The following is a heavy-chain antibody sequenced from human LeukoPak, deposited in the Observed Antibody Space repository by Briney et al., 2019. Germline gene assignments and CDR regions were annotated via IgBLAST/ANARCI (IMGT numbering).Heavy chain of an antibody. Sequence: ASVKVSCKASGYTFTSYDINWVRQATGQGLEWMGWMNSNSGNTGYAQKFQGRVTMNRNTSISTAYMELSSLRSEDTAVYYCARVPHTAMGNWFDPWGQGTLVTVSS. V-gene: IGHV1-8*01. J-gene: IGHJ5*02. CDR1: GYTFTSYD. D-gene: IGHD5-18*01. CDR2: MNSNSGNT. CDR3: ARVPHTAMGNWFDP.